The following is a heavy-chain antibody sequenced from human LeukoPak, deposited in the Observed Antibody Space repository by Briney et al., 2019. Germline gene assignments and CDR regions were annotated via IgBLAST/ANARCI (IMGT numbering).Heavy chain of an antibody. D-gene: IGHD3-22*01. Sequence: SETLSLTCTVSGGSISSYYWSWIRQPPGKGLGWIGYIYYSGSTNYNPSLKSRVTISVDTSKNQFSLKLSSVTAADTAVYYCARGYYYDSSGYYLWGQGTLVTVSS. J-gene: IGHJ4*02. CDR1: GGSISSYY. CDR3: ARGYYYDSSGYYL. V-gene: IGHV4-59*01. CDR2: IYYSGST.